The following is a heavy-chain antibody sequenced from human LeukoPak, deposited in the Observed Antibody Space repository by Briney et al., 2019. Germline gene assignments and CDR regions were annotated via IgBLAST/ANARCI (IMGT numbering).Heavy chain of an antibody. CDR2: ISPILGIA. Sequence: SVKVSCKASGGTFSSYAISWLRQAPGQGLEWMGRISPILGIANYAQKFQGRVTITADKSTSTAYMELSSLRSEDTAVYYCARFPTYYYDSSGYSGEFDYWGQGTLVTVSS. CDR3: ARFPTYYYDSSGYSGEFDY. CDR1: GGTFSSYA. V-gene: IGHV1-69*04. D-gene: IGHD3-22*01. J-gene: IGHJ4*02.